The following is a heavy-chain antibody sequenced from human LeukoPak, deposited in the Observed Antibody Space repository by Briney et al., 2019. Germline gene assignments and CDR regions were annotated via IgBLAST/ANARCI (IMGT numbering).Heavy chain of an antibody. CDR3: VTDPPSSGCACWS. J-gene: IGHJ5*02. D-gene: IGHD6-19*01. CDR2: IWRGGNYK. Sequence: GGSLRLSCSASGFNFETHAMHWVRQAPGKGLEWVAMIWRGGNYKFYADSVKGRISISRDDSRSAMYLQMDSLRGEDAAVYYCVTDPPSSGCACWSWGQGALVTVSS. CDR1: GFNFETHA. V-gene: IGHV3-33*01.